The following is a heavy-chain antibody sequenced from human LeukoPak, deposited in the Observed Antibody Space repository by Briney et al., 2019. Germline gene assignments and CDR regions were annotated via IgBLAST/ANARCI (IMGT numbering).Heavy chain of an antibody. D-gene: IGHD3-10*01. CDR3: ARDRGGYGGMDV. Sequence: SETLSLTCAASGGSIGSSSYYWGWIRQPPGEGLEWIGNVYYSGTTHYNPSLKSRVTMSVDTSRNQFYLKLSSVTAADTAVYYCARDRGGYGGMDVWGQGTTVTVSS. J-gene: IGHJ6*02. CDR2: VYYSGTT. CDR1: GGSIGSSSYY. V-gene: IGHV4-39*02.